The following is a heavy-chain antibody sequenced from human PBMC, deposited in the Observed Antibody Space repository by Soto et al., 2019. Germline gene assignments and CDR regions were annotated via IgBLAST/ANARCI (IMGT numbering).Heavy chain of an antibody. J-gene: IGHJ4*02. CDR3: AIHKTGTYCGGDCYFDY. D-gene: IGHD2-21*02. V-gene: IGHV1-69*13. CDR2: IIPIFGTA. CDR1: GGTFSSYA. Sequence: SVKVSFKASGGTFSSYAISWVRQAPGQGLEWMGGIIPIFGTANYAQKFQGRVTITADESTSTAYMELSSLRSEDTAVYYCAIHKTGTYCGGDCYFDYWGQGTLVTVSS.